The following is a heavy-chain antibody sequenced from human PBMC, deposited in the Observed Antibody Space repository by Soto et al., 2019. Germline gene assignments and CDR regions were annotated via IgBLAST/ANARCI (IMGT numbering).Heavy chain of an antibody. D-gene: IGHD2-21*02. CDR1: GDTFTTYY. CDR3: VRGGSVVVVTAPFDY. CDR2: INPSGGGA. Sequence: GASVKVSCKASGDTFTTYYLHWVRQAPGQGLEWLGMINPSGGGATYAQKFLGRLTMTRDTSTNTADMELSSLISEDTAVYYCVRGGSVVVVTAPFDYWGQGTLVTVSS. V-gene: IGHV1-46*03. J-gene: IGHJ4*02.